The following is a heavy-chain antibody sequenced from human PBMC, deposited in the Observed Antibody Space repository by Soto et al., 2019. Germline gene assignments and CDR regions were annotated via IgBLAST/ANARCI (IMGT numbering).Heavy chain of an antibody. J-gene: IGHJ6*02. D-gene: IGHD6-6*01. CDR3: ARVDRRHPPRIAARPNYYYYGMDI. Sequence: PSETLSLTCAVYGGSFSGYYWSWIRQPPGKGLEWIGEINHSGSTNYNPSLKSRVTISVDTSKNQFSLKLSSVTAAVTAVYYCARVDRRHPPRIAARPNYYYYGMDIWGPGTTVTVSS. V-gene: IGHV4-34*01. CDR2: INHSGST. CDR1: GGSFSGYY.